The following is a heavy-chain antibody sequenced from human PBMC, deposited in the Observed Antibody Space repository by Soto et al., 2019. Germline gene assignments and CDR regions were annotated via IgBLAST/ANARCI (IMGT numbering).Heavy chain of an antibody. CDR2: INPNNGAT. CDR1: RYIFTAYF. V-gene: IGHV1-2*02. J-gene: IGHJ5*02. D-gene: IGHD1-1*01. CDR3: ASHDPGARFDP. Sequence: QVQLVQAVAEVKKPGASVKVSCKAPRYIFTAYFMHWVRQAPGQGLEWMGWINPNNGATHYGLSFQGRVTMPRDTSISTAYMELSSLRSDDTAVYYCASHDPGARFDPWGQGTLVIVSS.